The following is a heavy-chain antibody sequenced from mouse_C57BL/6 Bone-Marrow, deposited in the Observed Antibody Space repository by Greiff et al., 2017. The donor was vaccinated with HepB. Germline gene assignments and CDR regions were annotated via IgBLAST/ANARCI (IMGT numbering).Heavy chain of an antibody. J-gene: IGHJ3*01. Sequence: QVQLQQPGAELVKPGASVKLSCKASGYTFTSYWMHWVKQSPGQGLEWIGMIHPNSGSTNYNEKFKSKATLTVDKSSSTADMQLSSLTSEDSAVYYCARYIYGGSSWLACWGQGTQVTVCA. D-gene: IGHD1-1*01. CDR2: IHPNSGST. CDR3: ARYIYGGSSWLAC. CDR1: GYTFTSYW. V-gene: IGHV1-64*01.